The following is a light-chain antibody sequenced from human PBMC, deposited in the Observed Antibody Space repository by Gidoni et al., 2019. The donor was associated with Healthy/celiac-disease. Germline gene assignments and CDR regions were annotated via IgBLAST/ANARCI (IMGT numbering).Light chain of an antibody. CDR2: KAS. V-gene: IGKV1-5*03. CDR3: QQYDRYPYT. Sequence: DIQMTQSPSNLSASVGDRVTITCRASQNISSCLAWYQQKPGKAPKLLIYKASNLKSGVPSRFSGSGSGTDITLTISSLQPDDFATYYCQQYDRYPYTFGQGTKLEIK. J-gene: IGKJ2*01. CDR1: QNISSC.